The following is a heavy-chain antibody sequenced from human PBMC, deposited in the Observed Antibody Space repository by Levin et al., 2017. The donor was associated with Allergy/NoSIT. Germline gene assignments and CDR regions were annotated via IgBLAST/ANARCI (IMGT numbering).Heavy chain of an antibody. CDR2: IFYSGDA. D-gene: IGHD3-22*01. CDR1: GDSMKSGDFY. Sequence: SQTLSLTCSVSGDSMKSGDFYWSWIRQSPGKGLEWVGGIFYSGDAYYNPSLKSRTTISLDTAKTQFSLKVTALTAADTGVYYCARGFYDSSGDSSGYWFDPWGHGTQVTVAS. CDR3: ARGFYDSSGDSSGYWFDP. V-gene: IGHV4-30-4*01. J-gene: IGHJ5*02.